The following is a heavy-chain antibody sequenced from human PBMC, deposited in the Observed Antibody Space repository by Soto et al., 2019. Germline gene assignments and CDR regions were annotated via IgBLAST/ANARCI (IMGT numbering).Heavy chain of an antibody. CDR1: GYTFSTFG. Sequence: ASVKVSCKTSGYTFSTFGISWVRQAPGQGLEWMGWISAYTGNTNYAQKLQGRVTMTTDTATNTAYMELRSLRSDDTAVYYCARVLGYSNSWWRHSPFDIWGQGTTVTVSS. CDR2: ISAYTGNT. J-gene: IGHJ3*02. D-gene: IGHD6-13*01. CDR3: ARVLGYSNSWWRHSPFDI. V-gene: IGHV1-18*01.